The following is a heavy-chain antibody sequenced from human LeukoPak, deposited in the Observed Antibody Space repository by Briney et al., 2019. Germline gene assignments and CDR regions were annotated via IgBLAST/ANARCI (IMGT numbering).Heavy chain of an antibody. CDR2: LYHSGST. Sequence: SETLSLTCTVSGYSISSGYYWGWIRQPPGKGLEWIGSLYHSGSTYYNPSLKSRVTISVDTSKNQFSLKLSSVTAADTAVYYCARGAMVRGAAYYFDYRGQGTLVTVSS. CDR1: GYSISSGYY. J-gene: IGHJ4*02. D-gene: IGHD3-10*01. V-gene: IGHV4-38-2*02. CDR3: ARGAMVRGAAYYFDY.